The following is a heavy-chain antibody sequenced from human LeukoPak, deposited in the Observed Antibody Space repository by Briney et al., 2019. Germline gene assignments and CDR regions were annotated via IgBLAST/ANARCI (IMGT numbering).Heavy chain of an antibody. CDR2: ISSTSGTI. V-gene: IGHV3-48*02. Sequence: GGSLRLSCAASGFTFSSYDMNWVRQAPGQGLEWVSYISSTSGTIYYADSVKGRFTISRDNAKTSLYLQMDSLRDEDTAVYYCARDLWGTSGYRFDYWGQGTLVTVSS. D-gene: IGHD3-22*01. CDR1: GFTFSSYD. CDR3: ARDLWGTSGYRFDY. J-gene: IGHJ4*02.